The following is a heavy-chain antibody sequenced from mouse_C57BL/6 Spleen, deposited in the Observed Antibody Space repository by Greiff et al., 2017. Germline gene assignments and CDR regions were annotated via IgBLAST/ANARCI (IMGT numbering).Heavy chain of an antibody. CDR2: IYPGDGDT. D-gene: IGHD1-1*01. CDR1: GYAFSSYW. V-gene: IGHV1-80*01. CDR3: ARSHYYGSSAWFAY. J-gene: IGHJ3*01. Sequence: QVQLQQSGAELVKPGASVKISCKASGYAFSSYWMNWVKQRPGKGLEWIGQIYPGDGDTNYNGKFKGKATLTADKSSSTAYMQLSSLTSEDSAVYFCARSHYYGSSAWFAYWGQGTLVTVSA.